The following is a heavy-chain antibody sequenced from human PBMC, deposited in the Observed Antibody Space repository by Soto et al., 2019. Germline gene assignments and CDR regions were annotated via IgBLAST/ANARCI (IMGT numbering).Heavy chain of an antibody. J-gene: IGHJ6*02. V-gene: IGHV4-31*02. D-gene: IGHD2-2*01. CDR3: AREAYQSYYYYGMDV. CDR2: IYYSGST. Sequence: DLEWIGYIYYSGSTYYNPSLKSRVTISVDTSKNQFSLKLSSVTAADTAVYYCAREAYQSYYYYGMDVWGQGTTVTVSS.